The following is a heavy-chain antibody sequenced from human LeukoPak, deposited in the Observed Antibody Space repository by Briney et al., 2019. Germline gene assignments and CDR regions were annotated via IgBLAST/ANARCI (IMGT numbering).Heavy chain of an antibody. CDR3: AVGSGRSSPSDY. CDR1: GFTFSSYS. J-gene: IGHJ4*02. CDR2: ISSSSSYI. D-gene: IGHD3-3*01. Sequence: PGGSLRLSCAASGFTFSSYSMNWVRQAPGKGLEWVSSISSSSSYIYYADSVKGRFTISRDNAKSSMYLQMNSLRAEDTAVYYCAVGSGRSSPSDYWGQGTLVTVSS. V-gene: IGHV3-21*01.